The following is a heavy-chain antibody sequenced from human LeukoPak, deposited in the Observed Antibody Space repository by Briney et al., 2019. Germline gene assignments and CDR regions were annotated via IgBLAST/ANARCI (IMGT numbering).Heavy chain of an antibody. J-gene: IGHJ4*02. CDR3: AKGQRGTTLADY. D-gene: IGHD2-2*01. CDR1: GFSFSTYV. Sequence: GGSLRLSCAASGFSFSTYVLSWVRQTPGKGLEGVSSISGSGVSTFYADSVKGLFTISRDNSKNTLYLQMDSMRTEDTAVYYCAKGQRGTTLADYWGQGTLVTVSS. V-gene: IGHV3-23*01. CDR2: ISGSGVST.